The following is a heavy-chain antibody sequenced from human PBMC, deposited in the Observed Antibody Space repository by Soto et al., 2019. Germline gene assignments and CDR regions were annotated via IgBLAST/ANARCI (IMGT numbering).Heavy chain of an antibody. CDR3: ARSAHVLILVPAAMEFDY. D-gene: IGHD2-2*01. J-gene: IGHJ4*02. V-gene: IGHV3-30-3*01. CDR2: ISYDGSNK. CDR1: GFTFSSYA. Sequence: QVQLVESGGGVVQPGRSLRLSCAASGFTFSSYAMHWVRQAPGKGLEWVAVISYDGSNKYYADSVKGRFTISRDNSKNTLYLQMNSLRAEDTAVYYCARSAHVLILVPAAMEFDYWGQGTLFTVSS.